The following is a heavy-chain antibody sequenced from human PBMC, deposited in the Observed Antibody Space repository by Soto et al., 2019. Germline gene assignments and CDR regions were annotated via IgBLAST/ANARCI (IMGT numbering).Heavy chain of an antibody. V-gene: IGHV3-74*01. CDR1: GFTFSSYS. CDR3: AVAVAGPTAIGY. D-gene: IGHD6-19*01. Sequence: PGGSLRRSCAASGFTFSSYSMHWVRQAPGKGLVWVSRINSDGSSTSYADSVKGRFTISRDNAKNTLYLQMNSLRAEDTAVYYCAVAVAGPTAIGYWGQGTLVTVSS. J-gene: IGHJ4*02. CDR2: INSDGSST.